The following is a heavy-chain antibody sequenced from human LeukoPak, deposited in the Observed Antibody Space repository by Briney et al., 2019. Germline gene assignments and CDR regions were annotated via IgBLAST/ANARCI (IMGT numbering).Heavy chain of an antibody. J-gene: IGHJ5*02. Sequence: SETLSLTCTVSGGSISSSSYYWGWIRQPPGKGLEWIGSIYYSGSTYYNPSLKSRVTISVDTSKNQFPLKLSSVTAADTAVYYCARLLWFGELNFDPWGQGTLVTVSS. CDR2: IYYSGST. D-gene: IGHD3-10*01. V-gene: IGHV4-39*01. CDR1: GGSISSSSYY. CDR3: ARLLWFGELNFDP.